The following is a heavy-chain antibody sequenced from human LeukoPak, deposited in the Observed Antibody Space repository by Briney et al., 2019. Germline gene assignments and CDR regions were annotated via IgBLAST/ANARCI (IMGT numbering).Heavy chain of an antibody. V-gene: IGHV1-46*01. CDR1: GYSFSTHW. CDR3: ARDVGGWRYSEKKYYFDY. J-gene: IGHJ4*02. CDR2: INPSGGFT. Sequence: ASVKVSCKASGYSFSTHWMHWVRQAPGQGLEWMGIINPSGGFTSYAQKLQGRVTMTTDTSTSTAYMELRSLRSDDTAVYYCARDVGGWRYSEKKYYFDYWGQGTLVTVSS. D-gene: IGHD3-16*01.